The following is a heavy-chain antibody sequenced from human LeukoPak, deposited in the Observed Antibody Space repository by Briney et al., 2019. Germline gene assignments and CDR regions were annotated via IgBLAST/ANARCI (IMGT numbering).Heavy chain of an antibody. CDR1: GVTFSSSW. Sequence: GGALRVSCAASGVTFSSSWLHWVRQAPGKGLVWGSRINRDGSSTSYADSVKGRFTISRDNAENTLYLQMNSLRAEDTAVYYCASTPGYCSSPTCFEYFQHWGQGTLVTVSS. J-gene: IGHJ1*01. D-gene: IGHD2-2*03. V-gene: IGHV3-74*01. CDR3: ASTPGYCSSPTCFEYFQH. CDR2: INRDGSST.